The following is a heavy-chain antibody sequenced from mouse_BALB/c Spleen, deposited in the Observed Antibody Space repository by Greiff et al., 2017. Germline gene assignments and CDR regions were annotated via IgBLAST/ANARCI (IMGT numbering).Heavy chain of an antibody. CDR1: GFTFSSYT. D-gene: IGHD2-3*01. Sequence: EVQVVESGGGLVKPGGSLKLSCAASGFTFSSYTMSWVRQTPEQRLEWVATISSGGGNTYYPDSVKGRFTISRDNAKNNLYLQMSSLRSEDTALYYCARLYDGHTGYFDVWGAGTTVTVSS. CDR3: ARLYDGHTGYFDV. V-gene: IGHV5-9*03. CDR2: ISSGGGNT. J-gene: IGHJ1*01.